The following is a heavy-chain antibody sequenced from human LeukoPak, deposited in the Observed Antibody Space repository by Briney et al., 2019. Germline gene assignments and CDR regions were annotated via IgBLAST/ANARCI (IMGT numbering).Heavy chain of an antibody. Sequence: GGSLILSCAASGFAFSSYNMNWVRQAPGKGLEWVSYISSSSSTIYYADSVKGRFTISRDNAKNSLYLQMNSLRAEDTAAYYCARDYRYGLDVWGQGATVTVSS. CDR1: GFAFSSYN. CDR2: ISSSSSTI. V-gene: IGHV3-48*01. D-gene: IGHD3-16*02. J-gene: IGHJ6*02. CDR3: ARDYRYGLDV.